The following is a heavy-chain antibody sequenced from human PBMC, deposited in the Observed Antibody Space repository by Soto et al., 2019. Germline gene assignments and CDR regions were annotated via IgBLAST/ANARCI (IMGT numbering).Heavy chain of an antibody. D-gene: IGHD4-17*01. V-gene: IGHV3-7*03. CDR1: GFTFSNYW. CDR2: IRQDGSEN. Sequence: EIQLVESGGGLVQPGGSLRLSCAASGFTFSNYWMTWVRQAPGKGLEWVANIRQDGSENSYVGSVKGRFTISRDNTKNSLFLQMNNLRAEDAAIYYCGRDDGDNDYGVFPDYWGQGTLVTVSS. CDR3: GRDDGDNDYGVFPDY. J-gene: IGHJ4*02.